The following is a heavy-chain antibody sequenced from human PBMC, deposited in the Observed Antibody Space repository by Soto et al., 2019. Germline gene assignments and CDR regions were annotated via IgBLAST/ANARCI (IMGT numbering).Heavy chain of an antibody. Sequence: SGPTLVNPTQTLTLTCTFSGFSLSTSVMCVSWIRQPPGKALEWLALIDWDDDKYYSTSLKTRLTISKDTSKNQVVLTMTNMDPVDTATYYCTRTLTVRAAFASLDYWGQGALVTVSS. J-gene: IGHJ4*02. V-gene: IGHV2-70*01. CDR3: TRTLTVRAAFASLDY. CDR2: IDWDDDK. D-gene: IGHD3-3*02. CDR1: GFSLSTSVMC.